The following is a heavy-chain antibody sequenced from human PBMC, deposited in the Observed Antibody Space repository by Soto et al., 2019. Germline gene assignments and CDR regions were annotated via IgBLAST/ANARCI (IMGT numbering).Heavy chain of an antibody. D-gene: IGHD5-18*01. CDR2: FYHSGNS. J-gene: IGHJ6*02. V-gene: IGHV4-59*01. CDR1: GGSIRSYY. Sequence: KPSETLSLTCSVSGGSIRSYYWSWIRQSPEKGLEWIGYFYHSGNSNYNPSLKSRVTISVDTSKNQLSLSLRSVTAADTAVYFCARISSVDLYGYVNGGLDVWGQGTTVTVSS. CDR3: ARISSVDLYGYVNGGLDV.